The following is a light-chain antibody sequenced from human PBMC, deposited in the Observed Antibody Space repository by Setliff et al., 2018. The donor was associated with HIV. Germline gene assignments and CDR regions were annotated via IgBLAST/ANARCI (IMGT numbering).Light chain of an antibody. Sequence: QSVLTQPGSMSAAPRQKVSISCSGSSSNIAKNYVSWYQQVPGTAPQLLIYDNDKRPSGIPDRFSGSKSGTSATLDITVLQTGDEADYYCGTWDDSLTTVWVFGGGTKVTVL. CDR3: GTWDDSLTTVWV. CDR2: DND. V-gene: IGLV1-51*01. CDR1: SSNIAKNY. J-gene: IGLJ3*02.